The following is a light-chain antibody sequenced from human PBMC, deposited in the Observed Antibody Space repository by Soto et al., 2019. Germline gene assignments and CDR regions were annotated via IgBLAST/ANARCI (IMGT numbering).Light chain of an antibody. V-gene: IGLV2-23*02. CDR2: EFN. Sequence: QSALTQPPSVSRSPGQSITISCTGTSSDVGSYNLVSWYQQLPSQAPTLITFEFNLRPSGISNRLSSSKSGNTASLTISELHGEDEAHYYCCSYAGSSIFVFGGGTKVTVL. J-gene: IGLJ2*01. CDR1: SSDVGSYNL. CDR3: CSYAGSSIFV.